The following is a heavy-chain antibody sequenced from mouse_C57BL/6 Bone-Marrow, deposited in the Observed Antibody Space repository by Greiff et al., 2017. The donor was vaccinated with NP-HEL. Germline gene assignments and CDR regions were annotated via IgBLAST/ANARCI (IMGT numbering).Heavy chain of an antibody. CDR2: IYPGDGDT. CDR3: LYSNYDYFDV. Sequence: QVQLKESGPELVKPGASVKISCKASGYAFSSSWMNWVKQRPGKGLEWIGRIYPGDGDTNYNGKFKGKATLTADKSSSTAYMQLSSLTSEDSAVYFCLYSNYDYFDVWGTGTTVTVSS. D-gene: IGHD2-5*01. CDR1: GYAFSSSW. V-gene: IGHV1-82*01. J-gene: IGHJ1*03.